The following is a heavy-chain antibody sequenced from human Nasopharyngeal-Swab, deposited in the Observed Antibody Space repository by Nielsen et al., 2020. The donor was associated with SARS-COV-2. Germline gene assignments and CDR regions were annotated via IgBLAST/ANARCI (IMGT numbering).Heavy chain of an antibody. V-gene: IGHV7-4-1*01. CDR2: INTNTGNP. Sequence: ASVKVSCKASGYTFTGNAINWVRQAPGQGLEWMGWINTNTGNPTYAQGFTGRFVFSLETSVSTAHLQIFSLEAADTAVYYCARYSRGRLDTWGQGTMVSVSS. CDR1: GYTFTGNA. J-gene: IGHJ3*02. CDR3: ARYSRGRLDT. D-gene: IGHD2-15*01.